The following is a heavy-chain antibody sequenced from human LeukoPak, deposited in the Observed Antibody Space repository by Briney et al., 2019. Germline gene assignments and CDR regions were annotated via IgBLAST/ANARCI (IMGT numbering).Heavy chain of an antibody. V-gene: IGHV3-23*01. CDR1: GFTFSSNA. CDR3: AKTYYYDSSGSHYFDY. Sequence: GGSLRLSCAASGFTFSSNAMSWVRQAPGKGLEWVSVISGSGGRTYYADSVKGRFTISRDNSKNTLYLQMNSLRAEDTAVYYCAKTYYYDSSGSHYFDYWGQGTLVTVSS. J-gene: IGHJ4*02. D-gene: IGHD3-22*01. CDR2: ISGSGGRT.